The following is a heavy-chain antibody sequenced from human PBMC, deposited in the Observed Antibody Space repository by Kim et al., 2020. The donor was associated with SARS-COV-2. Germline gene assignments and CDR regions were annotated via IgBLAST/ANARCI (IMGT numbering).Heavy chain of an antibody. J-gene: IGHJ2*01. Sequence: GGSLRLSCAASGLTFSNYWMHWVRQAPGKGLVWVSRINSDGSTTSYADAVKGRFTISRDDAKNTLYLQMNSLRAEDTAVYYCASRYGGSPYWYFDLWGRGTLVTVSS. CDR3: ASRYGGSPYWYFDL. CDR1: GLTFSNYW. CDR2: INSDGSTT. D-gene: IGHD2-15*01. V-gene: IGHV3-74*01.